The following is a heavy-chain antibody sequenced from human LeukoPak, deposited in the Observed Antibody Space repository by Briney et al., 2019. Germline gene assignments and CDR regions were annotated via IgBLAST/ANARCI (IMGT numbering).Heavy chain of an antibody. CDR2: IYTSGST. V-gene: IGHV4-4*07. J-gene: IGHJ4*02. D-gene: IGHD2-2*01. CDR3: ARAPPSTSSPFDY. CDR1: GGSISSYY. Sequence: SETLSLTCTVAGGSISSYYWSWIRQPAGKGLEWIGRIYTSGSTNYKPSRKSRVTMSVDTSKNQFSRKLSSVTAADTAVYYCARAPPSTSSPFDYWGQGTLVTVSS.